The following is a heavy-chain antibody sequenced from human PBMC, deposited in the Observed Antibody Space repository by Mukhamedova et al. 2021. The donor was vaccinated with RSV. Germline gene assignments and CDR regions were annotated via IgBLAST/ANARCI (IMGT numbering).Heavy chain of an antibody. CDR1: SSYG. Sequence: SSYGMHWVRQAPGKGLEWVAVIWYDGSNKYYADSVKGRFTISRDNSKNTRYLQMNSLRAEDTAVYYCARDRAVAGLSYFAYLGQ. D-gene: IGHD6-19*01. V-gene: IGHV3-33*01. J-gene: IGHJ4*02. CDR2: IWYDGSNK. CDR3: ARDRAVAGLSYFAY.